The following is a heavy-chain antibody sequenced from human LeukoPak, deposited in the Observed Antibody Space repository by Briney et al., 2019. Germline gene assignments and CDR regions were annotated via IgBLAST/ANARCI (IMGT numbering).Heavy chain of an antibody. CDR3: AGLVSMVRGVITD. J-gene: IGHJ4*02. CDR1: GYSLTSYW. V-gene: IGHV5-51*01. D-gene: IGHD3-10*01. Sequence: GESLKISCKGSGYSLTSYWIGWVRQMPGKGLEWMGIIYPGDSDTRYSPSFQGQVTISADKSISTAYLQWSSLKASDTAMYYCAGLVSMVRGVITDWGQGTLVTVSS. CDR2: IYPGDSDT.